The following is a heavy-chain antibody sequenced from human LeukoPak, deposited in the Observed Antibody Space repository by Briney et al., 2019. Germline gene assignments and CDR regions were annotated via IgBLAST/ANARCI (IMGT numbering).Heavy chain of an antibody. CDR2: IYTSGST. J-gene: IGHJ6*03. CDR1: GGSISSGSYY. V-gene: IGHV4-61*02. D-gene: IGHD2-2*01. Sequence: MSSETLSLTCTVSGGSISSGSYYWSWIRQPAGKGLEWIGRIYTSGSTNYNPSLKSRVTISVDTSKNQFSLKLSSVTAADTAVYYCAGGGVVPAADYYYYYYMDVWGKGTTVTVSS. CDR3: AGGGVVPAADYYYYYYMDV.